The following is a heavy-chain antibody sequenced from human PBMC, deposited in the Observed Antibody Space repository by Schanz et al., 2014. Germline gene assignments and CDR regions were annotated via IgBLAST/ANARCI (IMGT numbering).Heavy chain of an antibody. J-gene: IGHJ4*02. CDR3: ARDKGGYYPFDY. Sequence: QVQLVESGGGVVQPGGSLRLSCAASGFTFSSYSMHWVRQAPGKGLEWVSLIDRDGGHTYYADSVKGRFTISRDNSKNSLYLQMNSLTADDTAVYYCARDKGGYYPFDYWGRGTLVTVSS. D-gene: IGHD3-3*01. V-gene: IGHV3-NL1*01. CDR1: GFTFSSYS. CDR2: IDRDGGHT.